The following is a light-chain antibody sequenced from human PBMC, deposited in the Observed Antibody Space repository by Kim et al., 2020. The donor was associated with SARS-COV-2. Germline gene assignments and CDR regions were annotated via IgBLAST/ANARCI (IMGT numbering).Light chain of an antibody. CDR1: SSDVGAYKF. V-gene: IGLV2-14*03. CDR3: LSYTSSRTLI. Sequence: GQSITLSCSGSSSDVGAYKFVSWYQQHPGKAPKLIIYDVVDRPAGVSSRFSGSKSGNTASLIISGVQAEDEADYYCLSYTSSRTLIFGAGTKVTVL. CDR2: DVV. J-gene: IGLJ1*01.